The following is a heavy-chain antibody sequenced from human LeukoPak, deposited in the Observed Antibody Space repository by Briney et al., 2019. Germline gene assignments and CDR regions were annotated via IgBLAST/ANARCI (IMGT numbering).Heavy chain of an antibody. J-gene: IGHJ3*02. CDR2: IRYDGSNK. CDR3: AKGHRRLWLRFDAFDI. Sequence: QPGGSPRLSCAASGFTFSSYAMHWVRQAPGKGLEWVAFIRYDGSNKYYADSVKGRFTISRDNSKNTLYLQMNSLRAEDTAVYYCAKGHRRLWLRFDAFDIWGQGTMVTVSS. D-gene: IGHD5-18*01. V-gene: IGHV3-30*02. CDR1: GFTFSSYA.